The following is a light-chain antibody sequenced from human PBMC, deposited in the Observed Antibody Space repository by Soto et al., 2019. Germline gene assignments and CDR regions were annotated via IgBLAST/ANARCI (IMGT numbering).Light chain of an antibody. CDR2: EGS. Sequence: QSALTQPASVSGSPGQSITISCTGTSSDVGSYNLVSWYQQHPDKAPQLMIFEGSKRPSGVSHRFSGSTSGNTASLTISGLQAEDEADYYCCAYAGSSTLGFGGGTKLTVL. J-gene: IGLJ3*02. CDR3: CAYAGSSTLG. CDR1: SSDVGSYNL. V-gene: IGLV2-23*01.